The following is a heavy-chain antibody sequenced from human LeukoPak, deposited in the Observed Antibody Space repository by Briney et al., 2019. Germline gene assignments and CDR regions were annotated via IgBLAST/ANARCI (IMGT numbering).Heavy chain of an antibody. D-gene: IGHD2-21*02. J-gene: IGHJ4*02. CDR3: ARVQAYCGGDCYFDF. Sequence: SETLSLTCAVSGYSISSAYYWGWIRQPPGKGLEWIGSIYHSGSTDYNPSLKSRVTISVDTSKNQFSLKLRSVTAADTAVYYCARVQAYCGGDCYFDFRGQGTLVTVSS. V-gene: IGHV4-38-2*01. CDR1: GYSISSAYY. CDR2: IYHSGST.